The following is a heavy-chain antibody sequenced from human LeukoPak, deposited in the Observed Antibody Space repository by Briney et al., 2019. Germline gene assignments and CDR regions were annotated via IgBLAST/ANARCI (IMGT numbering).Heavy chain of an antibody. CDR2: IKQDGSQF. J-gene: IGHJ4*02. D-gene: IGHD3-16*02. CDR1: GFIFSSYW. CDR3: ARNRNYPDGGSSFDFDY. Sequence: GGSLTLSCAASGFIFSSYWVAWVRQAPGQGLEWVANIKQDGSQFNYIDSVKGRFTISRDNANTSLYLQKNSPRDEDSAIYFCARNRNYPDGGSSFDFDYWGQGTLDSVSS. V-gene: IGHV3-7*01.